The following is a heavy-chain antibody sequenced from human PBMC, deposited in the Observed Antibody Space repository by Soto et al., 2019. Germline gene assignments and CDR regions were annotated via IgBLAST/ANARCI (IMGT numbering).Heavy chain of an antibody. CDR2: IDPGGGST. Sequence: ASAKPSSKEPGYTNTSSSMNWPQHSPEQGLVWMGLIDPGGGSTDDAQKFQGRSPMTRDTSTSTVYMELSSLRSDDTAVYYCARRLAVGGHEYFRNWGEGTLVTVS. CDR1: GYTNTSSS. CDR3: ARRLAVGGHEYFRN. J-gene: IGHJ1*01. D-gene: IGHD2-15*01. V-gene: IGHV1-46*03.